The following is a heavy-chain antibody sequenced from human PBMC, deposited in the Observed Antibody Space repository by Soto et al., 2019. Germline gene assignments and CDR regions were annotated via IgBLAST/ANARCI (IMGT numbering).Heavy chain of an antibody. J-gene: IGHJ5*02. CDR3: ARVFGDIVVVVAANWFDP. CDR1: GYTFTSYG. Sequence: ASVKVSSKASGYTFTSYGISWVRQAPGQGLEWMGWISAYNGNTNYAQKLQGRVTMTTDTSTSTAYMELRSLRSDDTAVYYCARVFGDIVVVVAANWFDPWGQGTLVTVSS. V-gene: IGHV1-18*01. D-gene: IGHD2-15*01. CDR2: ISAYNGNT.